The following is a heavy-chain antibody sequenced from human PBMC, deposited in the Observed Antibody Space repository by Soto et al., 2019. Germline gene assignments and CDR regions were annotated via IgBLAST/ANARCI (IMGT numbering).Heavy chain of an antibody. CDR1: GYTFTSYA. J-gene: IGHJ6*03. CDR3: ARDPGRRYYYFWSGYYGNYYYYMDV. D-gene: IGHD3-3*01. V-gene: IGHV7-4-1*01. CDR2: INTNTGNP. Sequence: ASVKVSCKASGYTFTSYAMNWVRQAPGQGLEWMGWINTNTGNPTYAQGFTGRFVFSLDTSVSTAYLQICSLKAEDTAVYYCARDPGRRYYYFWSGYYGNYYYYMDVWGKGTTVTVSS.